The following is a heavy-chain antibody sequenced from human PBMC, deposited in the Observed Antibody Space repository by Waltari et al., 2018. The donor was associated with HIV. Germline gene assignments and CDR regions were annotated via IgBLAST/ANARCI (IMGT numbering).Heavy chain of an antibody. Sequence: EVHLVGFGVGWVPPGGSWCLSWAASGSPSIPYEMNWVRQAPGKGLEWVVYTSSRGSRKYYAESVKGRFTISKDTAKNSVYLQMNSLRVEDTALYYGARLRIDTIMGAAFDYWGQGTLVTVSS. CDR3: ARLRIDTIMGAAFDY. J-gene: IGHJ4*02. V-gene: IGHV3-48*03. D-gene: IGHD3-16*01. CDR2: TSSRGSRK. CDR1: GSPSIPYE.